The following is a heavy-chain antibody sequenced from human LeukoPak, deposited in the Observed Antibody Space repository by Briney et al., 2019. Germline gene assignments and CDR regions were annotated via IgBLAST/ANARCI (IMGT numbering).Heavy chain of an antibody. CDR2: LNSDGSDT. Sequence: GGSLRLSCAASGFTFSSNWMHWVRQAPGKGLVWVSRLNSDGSDTRYADSVKGRFTISRDNAKNTLYLQMNSLRVEDTAVYYCVRSQNYYDSSGSFAGAFDIWGQGTMVTVSS. CDR1: GFTFSSNW. D-gene: IGHD3-22*01. V-gene: IGHV3-74*01. CDR3: VRSQNYYDSSGSFAGAFDI. J-gene: IGHJ3*02.